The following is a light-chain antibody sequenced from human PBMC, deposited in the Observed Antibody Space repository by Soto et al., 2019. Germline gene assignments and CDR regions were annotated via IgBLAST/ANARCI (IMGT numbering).Light chain of an antibody. V-gene: IGKV2-28*01. CDR2: LGS. CDR1: QSILYSNGYNY. J-gene: IGKJ1*01. Sequence: DIVMTQSPLSLPVTPGEPACISCRPSQSILYSNGYNYLDWYLQKPGQSPQFMIYLGSDRASGVPDRFIGSCSGTDCTLKISRVEAEDVGVYYCMQSLQTPWTFCQGTKVDIK. CDR3: MQSLQTPWT.